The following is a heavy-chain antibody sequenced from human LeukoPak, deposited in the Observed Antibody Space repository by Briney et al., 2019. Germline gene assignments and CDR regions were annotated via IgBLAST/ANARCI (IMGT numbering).Heavy chain of an antibody. CDR2: ISGSGSGGRT. Sequence: PGGSLRLSCAASGFTFSSYAMSWVRQAPGKGLEWVSAISGSGSGGRTYYADSVKGRFTISRDKSRNTLYLQMNSLRAEDTAVYYCAKTRNGYTTEYLEHWGQGTLVTVSS. CDR3: AKTRNGYTTEYLEH. CDR1: GFTFSSYA. D-gene: IGHD5-24*01. J-gene: IGHJ1*01. V-gene: IGHV3-23*01.